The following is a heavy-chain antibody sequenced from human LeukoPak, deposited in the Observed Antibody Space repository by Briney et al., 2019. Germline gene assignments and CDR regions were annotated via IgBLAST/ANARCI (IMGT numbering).Heavy chain of an antibody. CDR1: DYTFTTYG. Sequence: ASVKVSCKASDYTFTTYGITWVRQVPGQGLEWMGRISVYNGDTKYAQNFQGRVTLTTDTSTSTVYMELRSLKSDDTAVYYCARDLPAGMAARPPYQLDYWGQGTLVTVSS. CDR2: ISVYNGDT. CDR3: ARDLPAGMAARPPYQLDY. J-gene: IGHJ4*02. V-gene: IGHV1-18*01. D-gene: IGHD6-6*01.